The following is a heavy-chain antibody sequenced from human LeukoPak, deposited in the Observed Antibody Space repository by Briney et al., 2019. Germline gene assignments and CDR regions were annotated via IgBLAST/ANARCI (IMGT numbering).Heavy chain of an antibody. V-gene: IGHV4-39*07. CDR2: IYYSGST. CDR3: ARLDYYDSSGYYRGGAFDI. Sequence: PSETLSLTCTVSGGSISSSSYYWGWIRQPPGKGLEWIGSIYYSGSTYYNPSPKSRVTISVDTSKNQFSLKLSSVTAADTAVYYCARLDYYDSSGYYRGGAFDIWGQGTMVTVSS. D-gene: IGHD3-22*01. J-gene: IGHJ3*02. CDR1: GGSISSSSYY.